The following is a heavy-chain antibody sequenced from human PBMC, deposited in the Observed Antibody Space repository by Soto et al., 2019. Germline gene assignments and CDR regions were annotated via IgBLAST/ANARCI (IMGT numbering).Heavy chain of an antibody. J-gene: IGHJ4*02. D-gene: IGHD3-3*01. CDR2: ISYDGSNK. CDR1: GFTFSSYA. V-gene: IGHV3-30-3*01. CDR3: ARDKLYYDFWSGYYHFDY. Sequence: PGGSLSLSCAASGFTFSSYAMHWVRPAPGKGLEWVAVISYDGSNKYYADSVKGRFTISRDNSKNTLYLQMNSLRAEDTAVYYCARDKLYYDFWSGYYHFDYWGQGTLVTSPQ.